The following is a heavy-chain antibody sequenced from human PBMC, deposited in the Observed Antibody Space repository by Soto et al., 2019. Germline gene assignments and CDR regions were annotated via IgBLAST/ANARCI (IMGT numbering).Heavy chain of an antibody. D-gene: IGHD2-2*01. CDR2: FYTSGSP. J-gene: IGHJ6*02. CDR1: GASIRSYY. V-gene: IGHV4-4*07. Sequence: PSETLSLTCTVSGASIRSYYWSWIRQPAGRGLEWIGRFYTSGSPNYNPSLKSRVTMSVDTSKNQFSLKLNYVTAADTAVYFCARDSAGCTGGICYADNYFGMDVWGQGTTVTVSS. CDR3: ARDSAGCTGGICYADNYFGMDV.